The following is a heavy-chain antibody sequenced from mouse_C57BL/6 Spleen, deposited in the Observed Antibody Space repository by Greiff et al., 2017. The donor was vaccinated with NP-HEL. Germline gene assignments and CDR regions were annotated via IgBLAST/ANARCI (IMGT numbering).Heavy chain of an antibody. Sequence: EVKLMESGGGLVKPGGSLKLSCAASGFTFSDYGMHWVRQAPEKGLEWVAYISSGSSTIYYADTVKGRFTISRDNAKNTLFLQMTSLRSEDTAMYYCAAYGYDDEGAYAMDYWGQGTSVTVSS. V-gene: IGHV5-17*01. CDR3: AAYGYDDEGAYAMDY. CDR1: GFTFSDYG. CDR2: ISSGSSTI. D-gene: IGHD2-2*01. J-gene: IGHJ4*01.